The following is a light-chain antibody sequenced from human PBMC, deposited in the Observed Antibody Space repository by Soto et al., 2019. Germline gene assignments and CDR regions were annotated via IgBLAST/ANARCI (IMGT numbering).Light chain of an antibody. Sequence: EIVMTQSPATLSVSPGETATLSCRASQSIGSALAWYQHRPGQAPRLLIVAASIRATGVPGRFSGCGSGTDFTLTISSLQSEDFAVYYCQQYRNWPPLTCGGGTTVEIK. CDR2: AAS. J-gene: IGKJ4*01. CDR3: QQYRNWPPLT. V-gene: IGKV3-15*01. CDR1: QSIGSA.